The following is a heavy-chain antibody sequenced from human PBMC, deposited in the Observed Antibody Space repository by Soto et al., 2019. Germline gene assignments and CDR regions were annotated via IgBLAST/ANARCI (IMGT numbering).Heavy chain of an antibody. CDR1: GFTFSSYW. J-gene: IGHJ6*03. Sequence: GGSLRLSCAASGFTFSSYWMSWVRQAPGKGLEWVANIKQDGSEKYYVDSVKGRFTISRNNAKNSLYLQMNSLRAEDTAVYYCARGDIVVVPAAMFVVVQSMNYYYYYMDVWGKGTTVTVSS. D-gene: IGHD2-2*01. V-gene: IGHV3-7*04. CDR2: IKQDGSEK. CDR3: ARGDIVVVPAAMFVVVQSMNYYYYYMDV.